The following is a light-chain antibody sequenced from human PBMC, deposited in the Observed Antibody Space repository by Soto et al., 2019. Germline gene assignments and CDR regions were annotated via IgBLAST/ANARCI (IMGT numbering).Light chain of an antibody. CDR1: QSVSSY. CDR2: GAS. CDR3: QQYGSSSS. V-gene: IGKV3-20*01. J-gene: IGKJ5*01. Sequence: EIVLTQSPGTLSLSPGERATPFCRASQSVSSYLAWYQQKPGQAPRLLIYGASSRATGIPDRFSGSGSGTDFTLTISRLEPEDFAVYYCQQYGSSSSFGQGTRLEI.